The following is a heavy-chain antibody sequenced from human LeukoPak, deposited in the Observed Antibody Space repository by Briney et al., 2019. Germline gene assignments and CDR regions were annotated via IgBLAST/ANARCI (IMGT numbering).Heavy chain of an antibody. V-gene: IGHV3-53*01. Sequence: QAGGSLRLSCAASGFTVSSNYTSWVRQAPGKGLEWVSVIYSGGSTYYADSVKGRFTISRDNSKNTVDLQMNSLRAEDTAVYYCAKGMGGGSWTSFEYWGQGTLVTVSS. CDR1: GFTVSSNY. J-gene: IGHJ4*02. CDR3: AKGMGGGSWTSFEY. CDR2: IYSGGST. D-gene: IGHD2-15*01.